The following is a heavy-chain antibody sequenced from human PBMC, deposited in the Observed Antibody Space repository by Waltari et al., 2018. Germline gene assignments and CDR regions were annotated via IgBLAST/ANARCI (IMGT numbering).Heavy chain of an antibody. J-gene: IGHJ4*02. CDR1: GFTVSNNY. CDR2: IYSGGST. V-gene: IGHV3-53*01. CDR3: ARFDFRTGSYY. D-gene: IGHD3-3*01. Sequence: EVQLVESGGGLIQPGGSLRLSCAVSGFTVSNNYMSWVRQAPGKGREWVSVIYSGGSTYYADSVKGRFTISRDSSENTVYLQMSSLRAEDTALYYCARFDFRTGSYYWGQGTLVTVSS.